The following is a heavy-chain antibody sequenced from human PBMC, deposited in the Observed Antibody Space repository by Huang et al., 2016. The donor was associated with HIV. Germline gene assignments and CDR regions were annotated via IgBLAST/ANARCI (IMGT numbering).Heavy chain of an antibody. J-gene: IGHJ4*02. V-gene: IGHV3-74*01. CDR2: SNSDGSST. CDR1: GFTFSSYG. D-gene: IGHD3-3*01. CDR3: ARGGWYYDFWSGYYYFDY. Sequence: EVQLVESGGGLVQPGGSLRLSCAASGFTFSSYGMHWGRQAPGKGLVWVSRSNSDGSSTSYADSVKGRFTISRDNAKNTLYLQMNSLRAEDTAVYYCARGGWYYDFWSGYYYFDYWGQGTLVTVSS.